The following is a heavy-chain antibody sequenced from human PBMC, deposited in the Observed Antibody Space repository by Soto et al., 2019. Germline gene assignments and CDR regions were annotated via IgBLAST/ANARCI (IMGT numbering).Heavy chain of an antibody. CDR3: VKQGYYGSGAYYIPDY. CDR2: SYYTRST. J-gene: IGHJ4*02. D-gene: IGHD3-10*01. CDR1: GGSISSSSYY. V-gene: IGHV4-39*01. Sequence: SETLSLTCTVSGGSISSSSYYWGWVRQAPGKGLEFIGSSYYTRSTYYNPSLESRVTVSVDTSENHFSLKLTSVTAADTAVYYCVKQGYYGSGAYYIPDYWGPGILVTVSS.